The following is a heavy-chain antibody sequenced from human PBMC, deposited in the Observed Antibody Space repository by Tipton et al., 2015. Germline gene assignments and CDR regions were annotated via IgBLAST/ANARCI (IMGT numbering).Heavy chain of an antibody. V-gene: IGHV3-48*02. D-gene: IGHD2-21*01. CDR1: GFDFSIYA. Sequence: GSLRLSCAASGFDFSIYAMNWVRQAPGKGLEWISYISGSGSALYYADSVKGRFTISRDNAENSLYLQMNSLRDADTAVYYCARDFPRLHYGGAFYYRGLDIWGQGTMVTVSS. J-gene: IGHJ3*02. CDR2: ISGSGSAL. CDR3: ARDFPRLHYGGAFYYRGLDI.